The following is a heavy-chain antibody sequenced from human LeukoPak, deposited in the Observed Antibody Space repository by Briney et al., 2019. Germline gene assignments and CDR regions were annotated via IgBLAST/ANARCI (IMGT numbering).Heavy chain of an antibody. Sequence: GGSLRLSCAASGFTFSGHNMNWVRQAPGKGLEWVSAISGSGGSTYYADSVKGRFTISRDNSKNTLHLQMNSLRAEDTAVYYCARDKQSSLDYWGQGTLVTVSS. J-gene: IGHJ4*02. CDR3: ARDKQSSLDY. CDR1: GFTFSGHN. D-gene: IGHD2-15*01. V-gene: IGHV3-23*01. CDR2: ISGSGGST.